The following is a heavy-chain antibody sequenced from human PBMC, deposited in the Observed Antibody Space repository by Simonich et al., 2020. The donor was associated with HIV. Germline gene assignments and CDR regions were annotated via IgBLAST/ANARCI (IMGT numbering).Heavy chain of an antibody. CDR2: ISRDGSST. CDR3: ARASGFDP. J-gene: IGHJ5*02. CDR1: RFTFSSYW. V-gene: IGHV3-74*01. Sequence: EVQLVESGGALVQPGGSLRLSCAASRFTFSSYWVHWVRQAPGKGLVWVSRISRDGSSTSYADSVKGRFTSSRDNAKNTLYLQMNSLRAEDTGVYYCARASGFDPWGQGTLVTVSS.